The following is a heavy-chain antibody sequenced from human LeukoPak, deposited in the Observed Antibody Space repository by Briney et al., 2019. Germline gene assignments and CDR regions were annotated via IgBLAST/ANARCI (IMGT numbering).Heavy chain of an antibody. CDR1: GFTFSSYA. Sequence: GGSLRLSCAASGFTFSSYAMSWIRQAPGKGLEWVSYISSSGSTIYYADSVKGRFTISRDNAKNSLYLQMNSLRAEDTAVYYCARERYYDFWSGYYYGMDVWGQGTTVTVSS. CDR2: ISSSGSTI. J-gene: IGHJ6*02. CDR3: ARERYYDFWSGYYYGMDV. V-gene: IGHV3-11*01. D-gene: IGHD3-3*01.